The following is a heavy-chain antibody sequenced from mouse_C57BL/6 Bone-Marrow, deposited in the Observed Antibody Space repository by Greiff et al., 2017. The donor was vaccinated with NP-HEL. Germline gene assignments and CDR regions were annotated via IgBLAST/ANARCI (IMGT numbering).Heavy chain of an antibody. Sequence: VQLQQPGAELVKPGASVKMSCKASGYTFTSYWITWVKQRPGQGLEWIGDIYPGSGSTNYNEKFKSKATLTVDTSSSTADMPLSRRTSEDSAVYYCAREGVAYWGQGTLVTVSA. J-gene: IGHJ3*01. CDR1: GYTFTSYW. V-gene: IGHV1-55*01. CDR2: IYPGSGST. CDR3: AREGVAY.